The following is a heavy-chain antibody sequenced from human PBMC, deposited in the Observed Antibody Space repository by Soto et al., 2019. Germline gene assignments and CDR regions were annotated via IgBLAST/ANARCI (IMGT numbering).Heavy chain of an antibody. CDR3: ARDRWYYDSSSGAFDI. CDR2: ISSSSSYI. D-gene: IGHD3-22*01. V-gene: IGHV3-21*01. J-gene: IGHJ3*02. CDR1: GFTFSSYS. Sequence: EVQLVESGGGLVKPGGSLRLSCAASGFTFSSYSMNWVRQAPGKGLEWVSSISSSSSYIYYADSVKGRFTISRDNAKNSLYLQMNSLRAEDTAVYYCARDRWYYDSSSGAFDIWGQGTMVTVSS.